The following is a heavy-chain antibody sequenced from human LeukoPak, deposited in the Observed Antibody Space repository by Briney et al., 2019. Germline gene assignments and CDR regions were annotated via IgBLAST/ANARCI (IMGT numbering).Heavy chain of an antibody. J-gene: IGHJ4*02. CDR1: GFTFSNAW. D-gene: IGHD3-10*01. CDR2: IKSKTDGGTT. V-gene: IGHV3-15*01. CDR3: ARGWNRGDY. Sequence: GGSLRLSCAASGFTFSNAWMSWVRQAPGKGLEWVGRIKSKTDGGTTDYAAPVKGRFTISRDKAKNSLYLQMNSLRDEDTAVYYCARGWNRGDYWGQGTLVTVSS.